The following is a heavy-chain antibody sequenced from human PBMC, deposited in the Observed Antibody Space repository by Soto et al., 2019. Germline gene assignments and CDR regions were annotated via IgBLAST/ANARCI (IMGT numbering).Heavy chain of an antibody. CDR1: GGSISSSSYY. D-gene: IGHD6-19*01. CDR2: IYYSGST. V-gene: IGHV4-39*07. J-gene: IGHJ5*02. CDR3: ARGGWSDNWFVP. Sequence: PSETLSLTCTVSGGSISSSSYYWGWIRQPPGKGLEGIGSIYYSGSTYYNPSLKSRVTISVDTSKNQFSMKLSSVTAADTAVYYCARGGWSDNWFVPWGQGTLVTVSS.